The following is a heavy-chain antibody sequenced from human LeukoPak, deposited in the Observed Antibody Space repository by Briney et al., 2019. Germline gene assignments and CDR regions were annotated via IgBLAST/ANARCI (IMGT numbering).Heavy chain of an antibody. CDR2: IYYSGST. J-gene: IGHJ4*02. CDR3: ASEQGAYDSSGYYFDY. Sequence: SETLSLTCTVSGGSISSYYWSWIRQPPGKGLEWIGYIYYSGSTNYNPSLKSRVTISVDTSKNQFFLKLSSVTAADTAVYYCASEQGAYDSSGYYFDYWGQGTLVTVSS. CDR1: GGSISSYY. V-gene: IGHV4-59*12. D-gene: IGHD3-22*01.